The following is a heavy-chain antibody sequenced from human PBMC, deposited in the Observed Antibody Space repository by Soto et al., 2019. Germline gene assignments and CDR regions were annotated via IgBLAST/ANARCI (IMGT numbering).Heavy chain of an antibody. CDR3: ARERTYYYDTSGYYFLVGYYFDY. Sequence: PGGSLRLSCAASGFFFSSYWMTWVRQAPGKGLEWVANIKQDGSEGYYVDSMKGRFTISRDNAKNSLYLQMNSLRAEDTAVYYCARERTYYYDTSGYYFLVGYYFDYWGQGTLVTVSS. CDR2: IKQDGSEG. CDR1: GFFFSSYW. J-gene: IGHJ4*02. D-gene: IGHD3-22*01. V-gene: IGHV3-7*03.